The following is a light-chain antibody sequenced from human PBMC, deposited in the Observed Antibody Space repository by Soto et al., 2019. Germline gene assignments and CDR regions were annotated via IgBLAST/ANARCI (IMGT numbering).Light chain of an antibody. J-gene: IGLJ1*01. Sequence: QSALTQPASVSGSPGQSITISCSGTSSDVGGYNYVSWYQQHAGKAPKLMIYEVSNRASGVSNRLSGSKSGNTASLTISGLQAEDEADDYCSSYTSSSTYVFGTGTKLTVL. CDR3: SSYTSSSTYV. V-gene: IGLV2-14*01. CDR1: SSDVGGYNY. CDR2: EVS.